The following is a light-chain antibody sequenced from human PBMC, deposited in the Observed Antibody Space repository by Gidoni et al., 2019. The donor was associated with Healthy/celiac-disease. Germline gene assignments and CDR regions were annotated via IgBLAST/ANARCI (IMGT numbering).Light chain of an antibody. CDR3: QQYGSSPYT. Sequence: EFVLTQSPSTLSLSPGERATLTCRASQSVSSSYLDWYQQKPGQPPRLPIYGASSRATGIPDRFSGSGSGTDFTLTISRLEPEDFAVYYCQQYGSSPYTFGQGTKLEIK. CDR2: GAS. J-gene: IGKJ2*01. V-gene: IGKV3-20*01. CDR1: QSVSSSY.